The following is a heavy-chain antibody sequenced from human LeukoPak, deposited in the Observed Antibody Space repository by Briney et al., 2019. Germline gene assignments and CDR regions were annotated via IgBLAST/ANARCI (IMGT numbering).Heavy chain of an antibody. D-gene: IGHD3-10*01. CDR3: ARVWFGYFFQ. J-gene: IGHJ4*02. V-gene: IGHV3-53*01. CDR2: IHTGGTT. Sequence: GGSLRLSCVASGFDISYNYVGWVRQAPGKGLEWVSVIHTGGTTHYADSEKGRFTVSKDTSNNTVFLQMNSLRVEDTAVYYCARVWFGYFFQWGQGALVTVSS. CDR1: GFDISYNY.